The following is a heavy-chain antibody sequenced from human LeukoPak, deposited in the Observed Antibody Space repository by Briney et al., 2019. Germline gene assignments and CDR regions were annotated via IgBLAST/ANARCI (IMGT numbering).Heavy chain of an antibody. CDR1: GYSISSGHY. J-gene: IGHJ4*02. Sequence: SETLSLTCTVSGYSISSGHYWGWIRQPPGKGLEWIGSMYHGGSTYYNPPLKSRVTISEDTSKNQFSLKLRSVTAADTAVYYCARVTGYIVEDYFDYWGQGTLVTVSS. CDR3: ARVTGYIVEDYFDY. V-gene: IGHV4-38-2*02. CDR2: MYHGGST. D-gene: IGHD3-22*01.